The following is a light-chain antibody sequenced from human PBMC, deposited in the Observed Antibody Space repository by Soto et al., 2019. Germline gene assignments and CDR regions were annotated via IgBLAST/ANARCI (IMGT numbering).Light chain of an antibody. CDR2: LGS. J-gene: IGKJ3*01. CDR3: QQNYSFPIT. CDR1: QILLHSNGYNY. Sequence: IVMTQSPLSLSVTPGEASSISCRSSQILLHSNGYNYLDWYLQKPGQSPQLLIYLGSNRASGVPDRFIGGGSGTDFTLTISSLQAEDVAVYYCQQNYSFPITFGPGTKVDIK. V-gene: IGKV2-28*01.